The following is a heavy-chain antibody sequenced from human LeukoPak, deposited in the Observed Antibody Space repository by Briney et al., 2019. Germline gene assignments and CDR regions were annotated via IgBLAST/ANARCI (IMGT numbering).Heavy chain of an antibody. V-gene: IGHV3-30-3*01. Sequence: GGSLRLSCAASGFTFSSYAMHWVRQAPGKGLEWVAVISYDGSNKYYADSVKGRFTISRDNSKNTLYLQMNSLRAEDTAVYYCARGPHYYDSSGYARGFDYWGQGTLVTVSS. CDR3: ARGPHYYDSSGYARGFDY. CDR1: GFTFSSYA. D-gene: IGHD3-22*01. J-gene: IGHJ4*02. CDR2: ISYDGSNK.